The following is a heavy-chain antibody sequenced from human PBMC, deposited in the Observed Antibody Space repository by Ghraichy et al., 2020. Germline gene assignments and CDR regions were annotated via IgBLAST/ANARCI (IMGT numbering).Heavy chain of an antibody. Sequence: GGSLRLSCAASGFTFSSYSMNWVRQAPGKGLEWVSYISSSISYIYYTDSVKGRFTISRDNAKNSLYRQMNSLRAEDTAVYYCARGGAYYYDSSGYLDYWGQGTLVTVSS. V-gene: IGHV3-21*05. D-gene: IGHD3-22*01. CDR2: ISSSISYI. CDR3: ARGGAYYYDSSGYLDY. CDR1: GFTFSSYS. J-gene: IGHJ4*02.